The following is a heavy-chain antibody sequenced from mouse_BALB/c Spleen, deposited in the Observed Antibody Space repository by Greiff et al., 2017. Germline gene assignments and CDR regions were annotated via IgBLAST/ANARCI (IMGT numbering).Heavy chain of an antibody. CDR1: GFNIKDTY. J-gene: IGHJ2*01. V-gene: IGHV14-3*02. CDR2: IDPANGNT. Sequence: EVQGVESGAELVKPGASVKLSCTASGFNIKDTYMHWVKQRPEQGLEWIGRIDPANGNTKYDPKFQGKATITADTSSNTAYLQLSSLTSEDTAVYYCAIYYDYDRDYWGQGTTLTVSS. D-gene: IGHD2-4*01. CDR3: AIYYDYDRDY.